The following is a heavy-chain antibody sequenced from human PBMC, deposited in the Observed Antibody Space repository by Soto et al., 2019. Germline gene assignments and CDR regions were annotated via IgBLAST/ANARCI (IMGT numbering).Heavy chain of an antibody. D-gene: IGHD6-19*01. J-gene: IGHJ5*02. CDR2: ISGSGVST. CDR3: AKEPIYSSGWNWFDP. V-gene: IGHV3-23*01. CDR1: GFTFSSYA. Sequence: EVQLLESGGGLVQPGGSLRLSCAASGFTFSSYAMSWVRQAPGKGLEWVSTISGSGVSTYYADSEKGRFTISRDNSKNTLYLQMNSLRAEDTAVYYCAKEPIYSSGWNWFDPWGQGTLVTVSS.